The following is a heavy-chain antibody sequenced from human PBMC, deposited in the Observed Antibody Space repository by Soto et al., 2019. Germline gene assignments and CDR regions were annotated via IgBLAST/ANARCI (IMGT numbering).Heavy chain of an antibody. CDR2: ISAHNGNT. V-gene: IGHV1-18*01. CDR1: GYTFTSYG. D-gene: IGHD2-21*01. Sequence: QVQLVQSGAEVKKPGASVKVSCKASGYTFTSYGISWVRQAPGEGLQWMGWISAHNGNTNYAQKLQGRVTMTTDTTTNTASMQLQSLRSDDTAVYYCAMVVSIPYYYYAMDVWGQGTTLTVSS. CDR3: AMVVSIPYYYYAMDV. J-gene: IGHJ6*02.